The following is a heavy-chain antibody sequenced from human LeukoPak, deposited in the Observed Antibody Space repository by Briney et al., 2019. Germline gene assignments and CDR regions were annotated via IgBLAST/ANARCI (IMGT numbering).Heavy chain of an antibody. CDR3: AKGDYAQDV. CDR2: IRYDGSNK. Sequence: GGSLRLSCAASGFNFNSYGMHWVRQAPGKGLEWVAFIRYDGSNKYHVDSVKGRFTISRDNSKNTLYLQMSSLRAEDTAVYYCAKGDYAQDVWGKGTTVTISS. CDR1: GFNFNSYG. J-gene: IGHJ6*04. D-gene: IGHD4-17*01. V-gene: IGHV3-30*02.